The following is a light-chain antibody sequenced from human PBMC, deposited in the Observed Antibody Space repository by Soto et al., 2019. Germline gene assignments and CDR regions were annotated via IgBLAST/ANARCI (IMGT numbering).Light chain of an antibody. Sequence: EIVMTQSPAILSVSPGERATLSCRASQSVSSNYLAWYQKRRGQPPRILIYAASIRATGIPDRFSGSGSGTDFTLTINRLEPEDFAVYYCQQYGSSPLTFGPGTKVDIK. CDR2: AAS. CDR3: QQYGSSPLT. CDR1: QSVSSNY. J-gene: IGKJ3*01. V-gene: IGKV3-20*01.